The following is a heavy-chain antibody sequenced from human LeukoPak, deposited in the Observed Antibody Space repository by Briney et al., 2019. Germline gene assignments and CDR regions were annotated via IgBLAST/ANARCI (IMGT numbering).Heavy chain of an antibody. J-gene: IGHJ6*03. Sequence: GGSLRLSCAASGFTFSSYSMNWVRQAPGKGLEWVSSISSSSSYIYYADSVKGRFTISRDNAKNSLYLQMNSLRAEDTAVYYCARDERLGYYYYYYMDVWGKGTTVTVSS. V-gene: IGHV3-21*04. D-gene: IGHD7-27*01. CDR1: GFTFSSYS. CDR2: ISSSSSYI. CDR3: ARDERLGYYYYYYMDV.